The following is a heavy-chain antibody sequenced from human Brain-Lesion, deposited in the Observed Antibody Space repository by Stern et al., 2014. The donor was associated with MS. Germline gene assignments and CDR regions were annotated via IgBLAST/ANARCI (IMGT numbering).Heavy chain of an antibody. Sequence: EVQLVESGGDLVQPGRSPRLSCAAFGFTFDDYAMHWVRQAPGTGLEWVAGISWNSGTIGYADSVKGRFTTSRDNAYSSLYLQMNSLRPEDTALYYCARDITGSSAYFAYWGQGTLVTVSS. D-gene: IGHD1-14*01. CDR1: GFTFDDYA. CDR3: ARDITGSSAYFAY. V-gene: IGHV3-9*01. J-gene: IGHJ4*02. CDR2: ISWNSGTI.